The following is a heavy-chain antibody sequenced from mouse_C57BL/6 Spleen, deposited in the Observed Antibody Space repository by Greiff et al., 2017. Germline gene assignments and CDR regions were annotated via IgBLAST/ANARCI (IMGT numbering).Heavy chain of an antibody. V-gene: IGHV1-15*01. CDR1: GYTFTDYE. J-gene: IGHJ1*03. D-gene: IGHD1-1*01. CDR3: TRGPTTLSV. CDR2: IDPETGGT. Sequence: QVQLQQSGAELVRPGASVTLSCKASGYTFTDYEMHWVKQTPVHGLEWIGAIDPETGGTAYNQKFKGKAILTADKASSTAYMELRSRTSEDSAVYYCTRGPTTLSVWGTGTTVTVSS.